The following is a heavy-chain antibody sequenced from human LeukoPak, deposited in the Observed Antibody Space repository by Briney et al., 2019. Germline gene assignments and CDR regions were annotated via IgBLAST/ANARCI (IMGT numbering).Heavy chain of an antibody. D-gene: IGHD3-22*01. J-gene: IGHJ4*02. CDR3: ARPYDYYDSSGYID. CDR1: SGSISTSNYY. Sequence: SETLSLTCTVSSGSISTSNYYWGWVRQPPGKALEWIGNIFYSGSTYYSPSLKSRVTISLDTSKNQFSLKLSSVTAADTAVYYCARPYDYYDSSGYIDWGQGTLVTVSS. CDR2: IFYSGST. V-gene: IGHV4-39*07.